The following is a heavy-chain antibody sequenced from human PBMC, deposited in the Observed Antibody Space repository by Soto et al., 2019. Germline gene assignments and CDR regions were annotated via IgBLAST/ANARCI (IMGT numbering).Heavy chain of an antibody. Sequence: PSETLSLTCTVSGGSISSGDYYWSWIRQPPGKGLEWIGYIYYSGSTYYNPSLKSRVTISVDTSKNQFSLKLSSVTAADTAVYYCARVVNGMDTIFGVVGLQYYYGMDVWGQGTTVTVSS. J-gene: IGHJ6*02. D-gene: IGHD3-3*01. V-gene: IGHV4-30-4*01. CDR2: IYYSGST. CDR1: GGSISSGDYY. CDR3: ARVVNGMDTIFGVVGLQYYYGMDV.